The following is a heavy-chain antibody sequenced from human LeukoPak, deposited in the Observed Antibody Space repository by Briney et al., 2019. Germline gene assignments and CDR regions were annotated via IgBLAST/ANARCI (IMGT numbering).Heavy chain of an antibody. CDR2: IYSGGST. J-gene: IGHJ4*02. D-gene: IGHD2-8*02. CDR3: ATYRQVLLPFES. CDR1: GFTVSSNY. Sequence: GGSLRLSCAASGFTVSSNYMSWVRQAPGKGLEWVSVIYSGGSTYYADSVRGRFTISRDNSKSTLSLQMNSLRAEDTAIYYCATYRQVLLPFESWGQGTLVTVSS. V-gene: IGHV3-53*01.